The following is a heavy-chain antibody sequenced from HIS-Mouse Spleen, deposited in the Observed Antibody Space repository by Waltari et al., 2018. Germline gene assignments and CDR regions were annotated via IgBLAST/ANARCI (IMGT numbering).Heavy chain of an antibody. J-gene: IGHJ5*02. CDR2: IYHSGST. V-gene: IGHV4-38-2*02. CDR1: GGTFSSSAI. Sequence: QVQLVQSGAEVKKPGSSVKVSCKASGGTFSSSAISWVRPAPGQGLEWIGSIYHSGSTYYNPSLKSRVTISVDTSKNQFSLKLSSVTAADTAVYYCARAIVVVPAAEISWFDPWGQGTLVTVSS. CDR3: ARAIVVVPAAEISWFDP. D-gene: IGHD2-2*01.